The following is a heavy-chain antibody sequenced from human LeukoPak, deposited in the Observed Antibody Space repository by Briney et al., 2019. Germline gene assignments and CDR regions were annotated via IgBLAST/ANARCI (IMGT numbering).Heavy chain of an antibody. J-gene: IGHJ4*02. CDR3: ARTYYYYDSSGPLDY. Sequence: GASVKVSCKASGYTFTSYGISWVRQAPGQGLEWMGWISAYNGNTNYAQKLQGRVTMTTDTSTSTAYMELRSLRSDDTAVYCCARTYYYYDSSGPLDYWGQGTLVTVSS. V-gene: IGHV1-18*01. D-gene: IGHD3-22*01. CDR1: GYTFTSYG. CDR2: ISAYNGNT.